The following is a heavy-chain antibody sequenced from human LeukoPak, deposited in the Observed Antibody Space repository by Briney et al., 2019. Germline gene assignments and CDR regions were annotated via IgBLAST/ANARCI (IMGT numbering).Heavy chain of an antibody. D-gene: IGHD2-21*02. CDR3: ARGRAIVVVTAIEDYGMDV. Sequence: GASVKVSCKASGGTFSSYAISWVRQAPGQGLEWMGGIIPIFGTANYAQKFQGRVTITADESTNTAYMELSSLRSEDTAVYYCARGRAIVVVTAIEDYGMDVWGQGTTVTVSS. CDR2: IIPIFGTA. V-gene: IGHV1-69*13. CDR1: GGTFSSYA. J-gene: IGHJ6*02.